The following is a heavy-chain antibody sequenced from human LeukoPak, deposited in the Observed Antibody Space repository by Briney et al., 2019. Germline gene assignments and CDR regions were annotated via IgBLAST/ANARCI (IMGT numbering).Heavy chain of an antibody. J-gene: IGHJ4*02. D-gene: IGHD3-10*01. V-gene: IGHV3-7*03. CDR1: GFTFSSYW. Sequence: GGSLRLSCAASGFTFSSYWMSWVRQAPGKGLEWVANIKQDGSEKYYVDSVKGRFTISRDNARNSLYLQMNSLRAEDTAVYYCAKKVRYYGSGIDYWGQGTLVTVSS. CDR2: IKQDGSEK. CDR3: AKKVRYYGSGIDY.